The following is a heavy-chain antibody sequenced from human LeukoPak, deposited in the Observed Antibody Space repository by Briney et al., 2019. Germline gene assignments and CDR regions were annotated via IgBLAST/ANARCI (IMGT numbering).Heavy chain of an antibody. CDR3: ARLPGSNGVFYYYYYMDV. Sequence: SETLSLTCAVYGGSFSGYYWSWIRQPPGKGLEWIGEINHSGSTNYNPSLKSRVTISVDTSKNQFSLKLSSVTAADTAVYYCARLPGSNGVFYYYYYMDVWGKGTTVTVSS. J-gene: IGHJ6*03. D-gene: IGHD4-11*01. CDR1: GGSFSGYY. CDR2: INHSGST. V-gene: IGHV4-34*01.